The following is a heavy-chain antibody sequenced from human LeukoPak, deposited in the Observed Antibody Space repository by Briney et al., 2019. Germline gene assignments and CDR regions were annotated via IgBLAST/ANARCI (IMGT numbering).Heavy chain of an antibody. CDR2: INEDGSGT. Sequence: GGSLRLSCAASGFTFSSYGMSWVRQAPGKGLEWVSRINEDGSGTSYADSVKGRFTISKDDAKNTVYLQMNSLRAEDTAVYYCATVFEHWGQGTLVTVSS. V-gene: IGHV3-74*01. CDR3: ATVFEH. CDR1: GFTFSSYG. J-gene: IGHJ4*02.